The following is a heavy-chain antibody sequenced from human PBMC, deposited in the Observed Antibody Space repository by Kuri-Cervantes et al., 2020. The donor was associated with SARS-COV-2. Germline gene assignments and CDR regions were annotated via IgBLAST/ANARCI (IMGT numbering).Heavy chain of an antibody. CDR3: ARVSTYSSSWPDY. V-gene: IGHV4-34*01. Sequence: GSLRLSCAVYGGSFSGYYWSWIRQPPGKGLEWIGEINHSGSTNYNPSLKSRVTVSVDTSKNQFSLKLSSVTAADTAVYYCARVSTYSSSWPDYWGQGTLVTVSS. CDR1: GGSFSGYY. J-gene: IGHJ4*02. CDR2: INHSGST. D-gene: IGHD6-13*01.